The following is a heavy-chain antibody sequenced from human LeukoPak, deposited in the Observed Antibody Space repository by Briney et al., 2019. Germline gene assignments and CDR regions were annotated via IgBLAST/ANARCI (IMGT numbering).Heavy chain of an antibody. CDR2: MNPNSGNT. V-gene: IGHV1-8*03. J-gene: IGHJ3*02. CDR3: ARFPGYCSSTSCSSI. CDR1: GYTFTSYD. D-gene: IGHD2-2*01. Sequence: ASVKVSCKASGYTFTSYDINWGRQATGQGLEWMGWMNPNSGNTGYAQKFQGRVTITRNTSISTAYMELSSLRSEDTAVYYCARFPGYCSSTSCSSIWGQGTMVTVSS.